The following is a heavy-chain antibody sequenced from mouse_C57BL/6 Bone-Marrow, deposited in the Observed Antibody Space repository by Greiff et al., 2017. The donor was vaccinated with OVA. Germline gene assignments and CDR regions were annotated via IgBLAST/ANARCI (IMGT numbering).Heavy chain of an antibody. V-gene: IGHV10-1*01. J-gene: IGHJ2*01. CDR1: GFSFNTYA. Sequence: GGGLVQPKGSLKLSCAASGFSFNTYAMNWVRQAPGKGLEWVARIRSKSNNYATYYADSVKDRFTISRDDSESMLYLQMNNLKTEDTAMYYCVRHDGSYFDYWGQGTTLTVSS. CDR3: VRHDGSYFDY. D-gene: IGHD2-3*01. CDR2: IRSKSNNYAT.